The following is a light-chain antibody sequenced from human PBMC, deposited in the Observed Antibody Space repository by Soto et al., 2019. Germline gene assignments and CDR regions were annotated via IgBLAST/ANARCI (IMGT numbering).Light chain of an antibody. CDR2: GAS. CDR1: QSVSSN. V-gene: IGKV3-15*01. CDR3: QQYNEWPPNHT. J-gene: IGKJ2*01. Sequence: EIVMTQSPATLSVSPGERATLSCRASQSVSSNLAWYQQKPGQAPRLLIYGASTRATGIPARFSGSGSGTEFTLTISSLQSEDFAVYYWQQYNEWPPNHTFGQGTKLEIK.